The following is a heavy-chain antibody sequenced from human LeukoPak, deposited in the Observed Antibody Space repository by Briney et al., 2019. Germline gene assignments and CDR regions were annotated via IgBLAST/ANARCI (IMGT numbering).Heavy chain of an antibody. V-gene: IGHV4-59*01. CDR2: IYYSGST. J-gene: IGHJ4*02. D-gene: IGHD4-17*01. CDR1: GGSISSYY. Sequence: SETLSLTCTVSGGSISSYYWSWIRQPPGKGLEWIGYIYYSGSTNYNPSLKSRVTISVDTSKNQFSLKLSSVTAADTAVYYCARDEDGDYFGYWGPGTLVTVSS. CDR3: ARDEDGDYFGY.